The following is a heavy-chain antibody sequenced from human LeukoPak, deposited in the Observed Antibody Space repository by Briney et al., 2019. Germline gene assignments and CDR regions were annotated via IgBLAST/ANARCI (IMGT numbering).Heavy chain of an antibody. CDR3: ASTWNYLYFDY. V-gene: IGHV3-30*04. J-gene: IGHJ4*02. CDR1: GFIFGDYA. Sequence: PGGSLRLSCAASGFIFGDYAMHWVRQAPGKGLEWVAAIAFDDTDRYYIDSVKGRFTISRDDSKNTLYLHMTSLRAEDTAVYYCASTWNYLYFDYWGQGTLVTVSS. D-gene: IGHD1-7*01. CDR2: IAFDDTDR.